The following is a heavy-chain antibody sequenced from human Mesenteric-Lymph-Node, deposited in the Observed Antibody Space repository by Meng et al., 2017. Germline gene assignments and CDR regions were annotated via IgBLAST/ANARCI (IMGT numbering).Heavy chain of an antibody. CDR3: ARDWGDVRGGFDF. Sequence: QAPLQQSRPGLVKPSPTLSLTCAISGDSVSSNSAAWNWIRQSPSRGLEWLGRTYFRSKYYNDYALSVKSRITINPDTSKNQFSLQLNSVTPEDTAIYYCARDWGDVRGGFDFWGQGTLVTVSS. CDR2: TYFRSKYYN. CDR1: GDSVSSNSAA. J-gene: IGHJ4*02. V-gene: IGHV6-1*01. D-gene: IGHD3-10*02.